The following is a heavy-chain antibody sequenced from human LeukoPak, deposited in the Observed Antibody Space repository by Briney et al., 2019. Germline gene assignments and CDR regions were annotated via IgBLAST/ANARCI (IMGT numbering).Heavy chain of an antibody. CDR1: GYSFTY. Sequence: ASVKVSCKTSGYSFTYMHWVRQAPGQGLEWMGWINPNSGDTDYAQKFQGRVTMTRDTSISTAYMELSRLRSDDTAVYYCARDLSYSSSSGAFDIWGQGTMVTVSS. CDR3: ARDLSYSSSSGAFDI. J-gene: IGHJ3*02. D-gene: IGHD6-13*01. V-gene: IGHV1-2*02. CDR2: INPNSGDT.